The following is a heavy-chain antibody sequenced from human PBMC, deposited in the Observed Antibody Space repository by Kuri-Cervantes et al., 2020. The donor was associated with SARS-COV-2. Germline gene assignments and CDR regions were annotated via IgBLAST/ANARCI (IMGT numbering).Heavy chain of an antibody. CDR1: GFTFSSYA. J-gene: IGHJ4*02. V-gene: IGHV3-23*01. CDR3: AKPYNYGGNSG. CDR2: ISGSGGST. D-gene: IGHD4-23*01. Sequence: GESLKISCAASGFTFSSYAMSWVRQAPGKGLESVLAISGSGGSTYYADSVKGRFTITRDNYKNTLYLQMNSLRAADTAVYYCAKPYNYGGNSGWGQGTLVTVSS.